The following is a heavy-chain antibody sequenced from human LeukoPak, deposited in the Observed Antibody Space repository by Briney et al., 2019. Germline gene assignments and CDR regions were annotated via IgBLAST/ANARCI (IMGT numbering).Heavy chain of an antibody. V-gene: IGHV4-38-2*02. Sequence: SETLSLTCTVSGYSISSGYYWGWIRQPPGKGLEGIGSIYHSGSTYYNPSLKSRVTISVDTSKKQFSLKLSSVTAADTAVYYCARDWYKGSYYVEHAFDIWGQGTMVTVSS. CDR3: ARDWYKGSYYVEHAFDI. CDR2: IYHSGST. D-gene: IGHD1-26*01. CDR1: GYSISSGYY. J-gene: IGHJ3*02.